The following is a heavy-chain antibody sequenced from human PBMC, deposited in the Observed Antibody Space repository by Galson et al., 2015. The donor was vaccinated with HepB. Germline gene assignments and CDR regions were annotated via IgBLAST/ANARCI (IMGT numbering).Heavy chain of an antibody. J-gene: IGHJ6*02. Sequence: SLRLSCAASGFTFSSYGMHWVRQAPGKGLEWVAFIRYDGSNKHYADSVKGRFTISRDNSRNTLYLQMNSLRAEDTAVYYCAKETPSPLPRRDGYNHEVGGMDVWGQGTTVTVSS. V-gene: IGHV3-30*02. D-gene: IGHD5-24*01. CDR1: GFTFSSYG. CDR2: IRYDGSNK. CDR3: AKETPSPLPRRDGYNHEVGGMDV.